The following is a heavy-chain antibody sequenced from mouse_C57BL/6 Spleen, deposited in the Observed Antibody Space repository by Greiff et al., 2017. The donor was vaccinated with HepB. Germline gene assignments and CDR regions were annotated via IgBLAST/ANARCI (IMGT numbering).Heavy chain of an antibody. V-gene: IGHV3-2*02. CDR1: GYSITSGYG. CDR2: ISYSGST. Sequence: EVQGVESGPGLVKPSQSLSLTCTVTGYSITSGYGWNWIRQFPGNKLEWMGYISYSGSTNYNPSLTSRISITRDTSKNQFFLQFNSVTTEDTATYYCARTARIKYWGQGTTLTVSS. J-gene: IGHJ2*01. CDR3: ARTARIKY. D-gene: IGHD1-2*01.